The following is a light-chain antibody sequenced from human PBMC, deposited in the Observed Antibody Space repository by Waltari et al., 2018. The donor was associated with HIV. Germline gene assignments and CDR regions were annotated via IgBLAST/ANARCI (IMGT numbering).Light chain of an antibody. J-gene: IGLJ3*02. CDR3: SSYSSSTFWV. V-gene: IGLV2-14*03. CDR2: DFN. Sequence: QSALTQTASVSGSPGQSMTISCTGTGSDVGGYNYVHWYQPYSGKAPKLMIYDFNNRPSGISYRFSGSKSGNTASLTISGLQADDEADYYCSSYSSSTFWVFGGGTKLTVL. CDR1: GSDVGGYNY.